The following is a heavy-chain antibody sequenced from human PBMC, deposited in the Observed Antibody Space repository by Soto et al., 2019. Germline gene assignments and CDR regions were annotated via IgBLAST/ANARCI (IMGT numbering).Heavy chain of an antibody. Sequence: QVQLVQSGAAEKKPGASVKVSCKASGYTFTSYAMHWVRQAPGQRLAWMGWINAGNGNTKYSQKFQGRVTITSETSPSTAYMERSSRRSEDTAVYYCARYPQQLNWFDPWGQGTLVTVSS. CDR1: GYTFTSYA. D-gene: IGHD6-13*01. V-gene: IGHV1-3*05. J-gene: IGHJ5*02. CDR3: ARYPQQLNWFDP. CDR2: INAGNGNT.